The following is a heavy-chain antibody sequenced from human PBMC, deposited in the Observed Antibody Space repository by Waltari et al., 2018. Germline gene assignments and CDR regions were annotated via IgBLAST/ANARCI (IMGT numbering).Heavy chain of an antibody. Sequence: QVQLVQSGAEVKKPGSSVKVSCKASGGTFSSYAISWVRQAPRQGLEWMGRIIPIFGTANYAQKFQGRVTITADKSTSTAYMELSSLRSEDTAVYYCARDFEMATTQGAFDIWGQGTMVTVSS. CDR2: IIPIFGTA. V-gene: IGHV1-69*08. CDR3: ARDFEMATTQGAFDI. CDR1: GGTFSSYA. J-gene: IGHJ3*02. D-gene: IGHD5-12*01.